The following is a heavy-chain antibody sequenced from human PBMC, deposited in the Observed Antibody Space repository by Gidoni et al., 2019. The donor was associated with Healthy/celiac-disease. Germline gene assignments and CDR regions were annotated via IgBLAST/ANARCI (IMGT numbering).Heavy chain of an antibody. CDR3: ARDPMGGSYYGYYYYYMDV. D-gene: IGHD1-26*01. Sequence: EVQLVESGGGLVKPGGSLRLSCAASGFPFSSYSMNWVRQAPGKGLEWVSSISSSSSYIYYADSVKGRFTISRDNAKNSLYLQMNSLRAEDTAVYYCARDPMGGSYYGYYYYYMDVWGKGTTVTVSS. CDR2: ISSSSSYI. CDR1: GFPFSSYS. V-gene: IGHV3-21*01. J-gene: IGHJ6*03.